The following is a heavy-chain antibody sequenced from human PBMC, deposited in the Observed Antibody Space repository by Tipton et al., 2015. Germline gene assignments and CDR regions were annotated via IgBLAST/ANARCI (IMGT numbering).Heavy chain of an antibody. CDR1: AYSISSDYY. V-gene: IGHV4-38-2*01. Sequence: TLSLTCAVSAYSISSDYYWGWIRQPPGKGLEWIGSISHSGNTYYNPPLKRRVTMSRDTSKNQFSLKMTSVTAADTAVYYCARSRYTVTPDSWGHGTLVTVSS. CDR2: ISHSGNT. D-gene: IGHD4-17*01. CDR3: ARSRYTVTPDS. J-gene: IGHJ5*01.